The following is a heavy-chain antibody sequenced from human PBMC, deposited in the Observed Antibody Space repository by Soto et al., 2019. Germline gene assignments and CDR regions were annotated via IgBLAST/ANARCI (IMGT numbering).Heavy chain of an antibody. J-gene: IGHJ6*02. D-gene: IGHD4-17*01. V-gene: IGHV4-30-2*01. CDR2: IYHSGST. CDR1: GGSISSGGYS. CDR3: ARAHYGDYGYGMDV. Sequence: QLQLQESGSGLVKPSQTLSLTCAVSGGSISSGGYSWSWIRQPPGKGLEWIGYIYHSGSTSYNPSLKSRVTISVDRSKNQFSLKLSSVTAAETAVYYCARAHYGDYGYGMDVWGQGTTVTVSS.